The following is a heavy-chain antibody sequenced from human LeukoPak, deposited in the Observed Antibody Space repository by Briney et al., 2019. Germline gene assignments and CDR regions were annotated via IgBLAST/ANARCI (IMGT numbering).Heavy chain of an antibody. V-gene: IGHV3-23*01. Sequence: GGSLRLSCAASGFTFSSHGMSWVRQAPGQGLEWVSVISGSGVSTYYADSVKGRFTISRDNSKNTLYLQMNSLRAEDTAVYYCARDQVSVAGTGIDYWGQGTLVTVSS. CDR1: GFTFSSHG. D-gene: IGHD6-13*01. CDR3: ARDQVSVAGTGIDY. J-gene: IGHJ4*02. CDR2: ISGSGVST.